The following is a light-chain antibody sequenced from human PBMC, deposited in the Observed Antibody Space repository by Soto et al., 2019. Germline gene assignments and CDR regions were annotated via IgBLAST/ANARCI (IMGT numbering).Light chain of an antibody. CDR3: AAWDDSLSGV. J-gene: IGLJ2*01. Sequence: QSVLTQPPSASGTPGQRVTISCSGSSSNIGINYVYWYQQLPGTAPKLLIYRNNQRPSGVPDRFSGSKSGTSASLAISGLRSEDEADYYCAAWDDSLSGVFGGGTKLTVL. CDR1: SSNIGINY. V-gene: IGLV1-47*01. CDR2: RNN.